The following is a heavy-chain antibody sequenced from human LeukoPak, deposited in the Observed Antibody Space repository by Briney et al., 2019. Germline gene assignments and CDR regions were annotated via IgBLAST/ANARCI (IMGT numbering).Heavy chain of an antibody. Sequence: GGSLRLSCAASGFTFSSYSMNWVRQAPGKGLDGVSYISSSSSTIYYADSVKGRVTISRDNAKCTLYLQMDSLRDEGTAIYYCAIMYSGASGAFDYWGQGTLVTVSS. D-gene: IGHD1-26*01. CDR1: GFTFSSYS. J-gene: IGHJ4*02. CDR2: ISSSSSTI. CDR3: AIMYSGASGAFDY. V-gene: IGHV3-48*02.